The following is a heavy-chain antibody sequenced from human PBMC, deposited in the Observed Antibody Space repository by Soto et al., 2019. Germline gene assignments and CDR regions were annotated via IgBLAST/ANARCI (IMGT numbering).Heavy chain of an antibody. CDR1: GFIFSNYA. Sequence: GGSLRLSCAASGFIFSNYAMTWVRQAPGRGLEWVSTISATGGDTNYADSVKGRFIISRDNSRNRLYLQMNSLRAEDTAVYYCANRQYSSRTYGLDVWGKGNTLTV. V-gene: IGHV3-23*01. D-gene: IGHD6-19*01. J-gene: IGHJ6*04. CDR2: ISATGGDT. CDR3: ANRQYSSRTYGLDV.